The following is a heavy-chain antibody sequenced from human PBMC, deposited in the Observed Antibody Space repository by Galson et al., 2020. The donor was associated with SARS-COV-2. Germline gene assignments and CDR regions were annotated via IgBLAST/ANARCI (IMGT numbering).Heavy chain of an antibody. Sequence: GESLKISCAASGFTFSNYPMHWVRQAPGKGLEWVAFIAYDGSNENMAASVKGRFTISRDNSKNTLFLQMNSLRGEDTAVYYCARADGSAWPGSPYYHHYGLDVWGQGTTVTVSS. J-gene: IGHJ6*02. CDR3: ARADGSAWPGSPYYHHYGLDV. CDR1: GFTFSNYP. D-gene: IGHD6-19*01. CDR2: IAYDGSNE. V-gene: IGHV3-30*04.